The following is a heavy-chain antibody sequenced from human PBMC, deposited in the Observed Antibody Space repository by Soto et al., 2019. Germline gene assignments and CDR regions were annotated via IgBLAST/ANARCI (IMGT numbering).Heavy chain of an antibody. V-gene: IGHV3-73*01. Sequence: GGSLRLSCAASGFTFSGSAMHWVRQASGKGLEWVGRIRSKANSYATAYAASVKGRFTISRDDSKNTAYLQMNSLKTEDTAVYYCTRSPVRYYYYGMDVWGQGTTVTVYS. CDR1: GFTFSGSA. CDR3: TRSPVRYYYYGMDV. J-gene: IGHJ6*02. CDR2: IRSKANSYAT. D-gene: IGHD4-17*01.